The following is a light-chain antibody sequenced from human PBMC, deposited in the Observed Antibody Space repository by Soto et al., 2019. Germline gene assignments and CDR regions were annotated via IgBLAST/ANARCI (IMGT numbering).Light chain of an antibody. CDR1: QSIFTNY. V-gene: IGKV3-20*01. CDR3: QQYGGSPFS. J-gene: IGKJ2*01. Sequence: EIVLTQSPGTLSLSPRERATLSCRASQSIFTNYLAWYQKKPGQAPRLLVYGASFRATGIPDRFSGSGSGKDFTLTSSRLEPEDFAVYYCQQYGGSPFSFGQGTRLQIK. CDR2: GAS.